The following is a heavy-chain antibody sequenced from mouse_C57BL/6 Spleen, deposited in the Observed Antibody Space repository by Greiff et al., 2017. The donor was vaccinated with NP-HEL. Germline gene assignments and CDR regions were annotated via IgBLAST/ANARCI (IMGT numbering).Heavy chain of an antibody. D-gene: IGHD4-1*02. CDR1: GFTFSSYA. J-gene: IGHJ2*01. CDR3: ARDLQLGRCY. Sequence: EVQGVESGGGLVKPGGSLKLSCAASGFTFSSYAMSWVRQTPEKRLEWVATISDGGSYTDYPDNVKGRFTISRDNAKNNLYLQMSHLKSEDTAMYDCARDLQLGRCYWGQGTTLTVAS. V-gene: IGHV5-4*01. CDR2: ISDGGSYT.